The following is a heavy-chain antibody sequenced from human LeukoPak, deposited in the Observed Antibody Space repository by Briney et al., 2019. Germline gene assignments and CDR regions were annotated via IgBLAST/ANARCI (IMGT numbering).Heavy chain of an antibody. V-gene: IGHV3-43*02. D-gene: IGHD1-1*01. J-gene: IGHJ6*02. CDR2: MKAAVSGA. Sequence: GGSLRLSCAVSGFNIGPYAMYWVRQGPGSRRGGVSGMKAAVSGAFYSDSVRGRFTTSRDNSKNYLSLQMSSLTSVDTALYYCATWAFYHNLDVWGQGTTVAVSS. CDR3: ATWAFYHNLDV. CDR1: GFNIGPYA.